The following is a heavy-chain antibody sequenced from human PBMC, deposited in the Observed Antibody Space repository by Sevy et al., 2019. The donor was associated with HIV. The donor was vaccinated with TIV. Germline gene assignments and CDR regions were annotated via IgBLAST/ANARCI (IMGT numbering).Heavy chain of an antibody. CDR2: ISPSGGT. D-gene: IGHD2-15*01. Sequence: GGSLRLSCAASGFTFSSYAMSWVRQAPGKGLEWVSAISPSGGTYYADSVKGRFTISRDTSKNTLYLQMNSLRAEDTAVYYCAKLPFTHAGSADFDHWGQGTLVTVSS. J-gene: IGHJ4*02. V-gene: IGHV3-23*01. CDR3: AKLPFTHAGSADFDH. CDR1: GFTFSSYA.